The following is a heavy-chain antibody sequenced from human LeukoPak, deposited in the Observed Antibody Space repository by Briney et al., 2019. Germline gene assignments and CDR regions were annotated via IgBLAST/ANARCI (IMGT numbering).Heavy chain of an antibody. D-gene: IGHD1-14*01. CDR2: IYHDGST. Sequence: SETLSLTCAVSGYSISSGNYWGRIRQPPGKGLEWIGSIYHDGSTYYNPSLKSRVTISVDTSKNQFSLKLSSVTAADTAVYYCARAPGNYYMDVWGKGTTVTVSS. J-gene: IGHJ6*03. V-gene: IGHV4-38-2*01. CDR3: ARAPGNYYMDV. CDR1: GYSISSGNY.